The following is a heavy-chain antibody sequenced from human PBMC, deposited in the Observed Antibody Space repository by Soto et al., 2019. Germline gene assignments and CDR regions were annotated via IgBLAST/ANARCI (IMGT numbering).Heavy chain of an antibody. J-gene: IGHJ4*02. CDR1: GYTFTNYG. Sequence: ASVKVSCKASGYTFTNYGLSWVRQAPGQGLEWMAWISPYDGNTHYAQKLQGRITVTTDTSTSTAYIELRSLRSDDTAVYSCARDDRAAASGTTYYFDYWGQGTLVTVSS. CDR3: ARDDRAAASGTTYYFDY. D-gene: IGHD6-13*01. CDR2: ISPYDGNT. V-gene: IGHV1-18*01.